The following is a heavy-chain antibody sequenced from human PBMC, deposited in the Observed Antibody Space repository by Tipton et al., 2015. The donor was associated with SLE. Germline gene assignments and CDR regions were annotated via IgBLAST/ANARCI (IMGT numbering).Heavy chain of an antibody. CDR1: GGSITTRSYY. J-gene: IGHJ4*02. CDR2: ISYSGAT. CDR3: SRGGVGGYDYFDS. V-gene: IGHV4-39*07. Sequence: TLSLTCIVSGGSITTRSYYWGWIRQPPGKGLEWIASISYSGATYYNPSLKSRVIISLDTSRNHFSLKLTSVTAADTAVYYCSRGGVGGYDYFDSWGQGALVIVSS. D-gene: IGHD5-12*01.